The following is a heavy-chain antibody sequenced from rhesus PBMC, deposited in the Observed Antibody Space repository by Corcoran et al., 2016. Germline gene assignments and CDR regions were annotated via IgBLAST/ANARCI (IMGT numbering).Heavy chain of an antibody. CDR2: INGNIGST. CDR1: GASISSNW. Sequence: QVQLQESGPGLVKPSETLYLTCTVSGASISSNWWLWIRQPPGKALEGTGEINGNIGSTHSNPSIKSRVTNSTDASKNQFALKLISVTAADTAVYDCARDPNTVTTTLDYWGQGVLVTVSS. D-gene: IGHD4-23*01. V-gene: IGHV4-80*01. CDR3: ARDPNTVTTTLDY. J-gene: IGHJ4*01.